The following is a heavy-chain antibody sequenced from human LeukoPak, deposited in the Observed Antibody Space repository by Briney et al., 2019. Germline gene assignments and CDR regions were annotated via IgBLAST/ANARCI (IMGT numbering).Heavy chain of an antibody. CDR2: IYHSGST. V-gene: IGHV4-30-2*01. J-gene: IGHJ4*02. Sequence: SETLSLTCAVSGGSISSGGYSWSWIRQPPGKGLEWIGYIYHSGSTYYNPSLKSRVTISVDRSKNQFSLKLSSVTAADTAVYYCARDVGPAGGTSWRYYFDYWGQGTLVTVSS. CDR3: ARDVGPAGGTSWRYYFDY. CDR1: GGSISSGGYS. D-gene: IGHD2-2*01.